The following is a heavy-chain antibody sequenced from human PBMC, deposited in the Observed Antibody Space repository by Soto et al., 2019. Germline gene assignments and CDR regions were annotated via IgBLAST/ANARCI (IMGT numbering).Heavy chain of an antibody. D-gene: IGHD3-10*01. Sequence: QVQLVQSGAEVKKPGASVKVSCKTSGYTFNEYYIHWRRQVPGQGPEWMGWINPNSGGTKFAKKFKGGITMTSDTSISTAYMELSRLRSDDTAVYYCARRLGGGGDYFYGMDVWGQGTAVTVSS. V-gene: IGHV1-2*02. CDR2: INPNSGGT. J-gene: IGHJ6*02. CDR1: GYTFNEYY. CDR3: ARRLGGGGDYFYGMDV.